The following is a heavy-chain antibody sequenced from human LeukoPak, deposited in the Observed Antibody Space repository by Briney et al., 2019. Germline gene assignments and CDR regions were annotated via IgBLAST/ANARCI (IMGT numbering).Heavy chain of an antibody. CDR2: IYYSGST. CDR3: ARTRRYYGSGSYYNGGFFDY. D-gene: IGHD3-10*01. Sequence: PSETLSLTCTVSGGSISSYYWSWIRQPPGKGLEYIGYIYYSGSTNYNPSLKSRVTISVDTSKNQFSLKLSSVTAADTAVYYCARTRRYYGSGSYYNGGFFDYWGQGTLVTVSS. V-gene: IGHV4-59*12. J-gene: IGHJ4*02. CDR1: GGSISSYY.